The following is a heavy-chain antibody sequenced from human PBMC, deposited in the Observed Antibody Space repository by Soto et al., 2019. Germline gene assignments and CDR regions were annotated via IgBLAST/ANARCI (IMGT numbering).Heavy chain of an antibody. CDR1: GGSFSGYY. CDR3: ARGEDAFFYYGLDV. J-gene: IGHJ6*02. CDR2: INHSGST. V-gene: IGHV4-34*01. Sequence: SETLSLTCAVYGGSFSGYYWSWIRQPPGKGLEWIVEINHSGSTNYNPSLKSRVTISVDTSKNQFSLKLSSVTAADTAVYYCARGEDAFFYYGLDVWGQGITVTVSS.